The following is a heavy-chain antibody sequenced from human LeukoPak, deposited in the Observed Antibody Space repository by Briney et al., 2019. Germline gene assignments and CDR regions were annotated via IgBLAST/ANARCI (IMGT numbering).Heavy chain of an antibody. J-gene: IGHJ4*02. Sequence: NPGGSLRLSCAASGFTFSTYSMNWVRQAPGKGLEWVSSISTSSSYIKYADSVKGRFTISRDNARNSLSLQMNSLTAEDTAVYYCASPGSISTGGPIWGQGSLVTVSS. CDR2: ISTSSSYI. CDR3: ASPGSISTGGPI. V-gene: IGHV3-21*01. CDR1: GFTFSTYS. D-gene: IGHD3-9*01.